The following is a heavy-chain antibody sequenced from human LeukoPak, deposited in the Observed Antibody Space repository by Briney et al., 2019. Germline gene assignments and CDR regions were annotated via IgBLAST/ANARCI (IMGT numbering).Heavy chain of an antibody. CDR3: ARQCCPAVADTFFDF. D-gene: IGHD6-19*01. Sequence: PSETLSLTCTVSGGSISSGDYYWSWIRQPPGKGLEWIGYIYYSGSTYYSPSLKSRVTISVDTSKNQFSLKLSSVTAADTAVYFCARQCCPAVADTFFDFWGQGTLVTVSS. CDR2: IYYSGST. CDR1: GGSISSGDYY. J-gene: IGHJ4*02. V-gene: IGHV4-30-4*08.